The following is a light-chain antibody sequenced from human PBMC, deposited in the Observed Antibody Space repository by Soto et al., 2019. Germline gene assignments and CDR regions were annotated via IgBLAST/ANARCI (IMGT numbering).Light chain of an antibody. Sequence: QSGLTQPASVSGSPGQSITISCTGTSSDVGGYNYVSWYQQQSGKAPKLIIHEVSNRPSGVSNRFSGSKSGNTASLPISGLQAEDEADYYCDSYTSSRAYVFGIGTKVTVL. CDR1: SSDVGGYNY. V-gene: IGLV2-14*01. CDR3: DSYTSSRAYV. CDR2: EVS. J-gene: IGLJ1*01.